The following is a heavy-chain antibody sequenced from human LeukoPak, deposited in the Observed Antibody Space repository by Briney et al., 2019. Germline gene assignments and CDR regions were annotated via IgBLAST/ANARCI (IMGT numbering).Heavy chain of an antibody. CDR1: GYTFTSYY. D-gene: IGHD6-13*01. V-gene: IGHV1-46*01. CDR2: INPSGGST. J-gene: IGHJ4*02. Sequence: GASVKVSCQASGYTFTSYYMHWARQAPGQGLEWMGIINPSGGSTSYAQKFQGRVTMTRDTSTSTVYMELSSLRSEDTAVYYCARGPQGRIAAAGTASDYWGQGTLVTVSS. CDR3: ARGPQGRIAAAGTASDY.